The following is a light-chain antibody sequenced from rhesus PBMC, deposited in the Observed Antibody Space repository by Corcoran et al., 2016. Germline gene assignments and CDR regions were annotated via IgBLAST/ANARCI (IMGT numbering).Light chain of an antibody. CDR3: QHYYSTPFT. J-gene: IGKJ3*01. Sequence: DIQMTQSPSSLSASVGDRVTITCRASQGITNDLAWSHQKPGETPTLLIYEASSLQSGLPSRFSGSGLGTDFTLTISSLQSEDFATYYCQHYYSTPFTVGPGTKLAIK. V-gene: IGKV1-25*01. CDR2: EAS. CDR1: QGITND.